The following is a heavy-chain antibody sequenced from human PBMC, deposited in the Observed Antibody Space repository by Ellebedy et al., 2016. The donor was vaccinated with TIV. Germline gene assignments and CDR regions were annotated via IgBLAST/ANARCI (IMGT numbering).Heavy chain of an antibody. D-gene: IGHD3-22*01. Sequence: GGSLRLSXAASGFTFSDYYMSWIRQAPGKGLEWVSYISSSGSTIYYADSVKGRFTISRDNAKNSLYLQMNSLRAEDTAVYYCAAEMVRGVISDYYDSSGFGYWGQGTLVTVSS. J-gene: IGHJ4*02. CDR3: AAEMVRGVISDYYDSSGFGY. CDR2: ISSSGSTI. V-gene: IGHV3-11*01. CDR1: GFTFSDYY.